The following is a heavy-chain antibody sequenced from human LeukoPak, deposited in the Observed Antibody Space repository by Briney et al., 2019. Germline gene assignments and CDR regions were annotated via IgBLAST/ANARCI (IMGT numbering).Heavy chain of an antibody. V-gene: IGHV3-48*01. CDR2: ISSSSSTI. Sequence: GGSLRLSCAASGFTFSSYSMNWVRQAPGKGLEGVSYISSSSSTIYYADSVKGRFTISRDNAKNSLYLQMNSLRAEDTAVYYWARDFSDSSSWGLFDYWGQGTLVTVSS. D-gene: IGHD6-13*01. J-gene: IGHJ4*02. CDR1: GFTFSSYS. CDR3: ARDFSDSSSWGLFDY.